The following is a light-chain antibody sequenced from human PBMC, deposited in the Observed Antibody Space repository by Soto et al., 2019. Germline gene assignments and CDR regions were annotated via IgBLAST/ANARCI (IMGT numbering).Light chain of an antibody. J-gene: IGKJ3*01. V-gene: IGKV1-27*01. CDR3: QKYSSVPV. CDR1: QGIRNF. Sequence: DIPMTQSPTSLSASVGDRVTITCRASQGIRNFVAWYQQKPGKAPKLLIYAASILQSGVPSRFSGSGSGTDFTLTINSLQPEDVATYSCQKYSSVPVFGPGTKVEIK. CDR2: AAS.